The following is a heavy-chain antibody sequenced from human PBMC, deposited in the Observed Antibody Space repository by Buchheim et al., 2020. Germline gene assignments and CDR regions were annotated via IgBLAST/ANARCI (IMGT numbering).Heavy chain of an antibody. J-gene: IGHJ4*02. CDR3: ARGITMVQGVIISYFDY. D-gene: IGHD3-10*01. V-gene: IGHV3-48*01. CDR1: GFTFSSYS. Sequence: EVQLVESGGGLVQPGGSLTLSCAASGFTFSSYSMNWVRQAPGKGLEWVSYISSSSSTIYYADSVKGRFTISRDNAKNSLYLQMNSLRAEDTAVYYCARGITMVQGVIISYFDYWGQGTL. CDR2: ISSSSSTI.